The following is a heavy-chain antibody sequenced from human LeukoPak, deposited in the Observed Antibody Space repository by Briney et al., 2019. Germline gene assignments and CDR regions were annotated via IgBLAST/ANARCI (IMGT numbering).Heavy chain of an antibody. J-gene: IGHJ2*01. Sequence: GGSLRLSCAASGFTFTNALMSWVRQAPGKGLEWVGRIKSKIDGGTTDYAAPVNGRFTISRDDSKNTLYLQMNSLKPEDTAIYYCTTPPNYLDLWGRGTLVTVSS. CDR1: GFTFTNAL. V-gene: IGHV3-15*01. CDR3: TTPPNYLDL. CDR2: IKSKIDGGTT.